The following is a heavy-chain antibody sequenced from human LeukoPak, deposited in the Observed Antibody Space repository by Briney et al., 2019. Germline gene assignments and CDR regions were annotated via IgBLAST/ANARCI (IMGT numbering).Heavy chain of an antibody. CDR2: ISAYNGRT. V-gene: IGHV1-18*01. D-gene: IGHD3-3*01. Sequence: ASVKVSCKASGYTFTTHGITWVRQAPGQGLEWMGWISAYNGRTNFAQKFQGRVTMTTDTSTSTAYMELRSLRSDDTAVYYCAREGDFWSGRFDYWGQGTLVTVSS. CDR1: GYTFTTHG. J-gene: IGHJ4*02. CDR3: AREGDFWSGRFDY.